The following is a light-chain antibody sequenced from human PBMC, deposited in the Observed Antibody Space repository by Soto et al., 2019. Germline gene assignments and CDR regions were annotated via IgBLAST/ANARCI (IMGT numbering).Light chain of an antibody. J-gene: IGLJ1*01. Sequence: QSVLTQPASMSGSPGQSITISCTGTSSDVGGYKYVPWYQQHPGKAPKLMIYEVSNRPSGVSNRFSGSKSGDTASLTISGLQAEDEADYYCSSYTSSSTLLYVFGTGTKVTVL. CDR3: SSYTSSSTLLYV. V-gene: IGLV2-14*01. CDR1: SSDVGGYKY. CDR2: EVS.